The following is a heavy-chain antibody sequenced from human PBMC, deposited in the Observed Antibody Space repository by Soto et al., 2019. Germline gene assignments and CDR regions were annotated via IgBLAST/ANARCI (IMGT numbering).Heavy chain of an antibody. CDR1: GFTFNEFA. D-gene: IGHD6-19*01. Sequence: GGSLRLSCAASGFTFNEFAMHWARQAPGKGLEWVSGITWNSGNRDYADSVKGRFTISRDNAKNSLYLQMNSLRAEDTAFYYCAKDSGSPGYTSGWRPFDYWGQGTLVIVSS. CDR2: ITWNSGNR. J-gene: IGHJ4*01. V-gene: IGHV3-9*01. CDR3: AKDSGSPGYTSGWRPFDY.